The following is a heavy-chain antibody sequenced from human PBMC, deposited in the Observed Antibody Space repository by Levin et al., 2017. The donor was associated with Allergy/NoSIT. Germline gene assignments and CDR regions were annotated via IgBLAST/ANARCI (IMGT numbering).Heavy chain of an antibody. J-gene: IGHJ4*02. Sequence: NAGGFLRLSCAASGFTFSDYYMSWIRQAPGKGLEWVSYISSSSSYTNYADSVKGRFTISRDNAKNSLYLQMNSLRAEDTAVYYCARSGGSSSWYVGYYFDYWGQGTLVTVSS. CDR3: ARSGGSSSWYVGYYFDY. V-gene: IGHV3-11*03. CDR2: ISSSSSYT. CDR1: GFTFSDYY. D-gene: IGHD6-13*01.